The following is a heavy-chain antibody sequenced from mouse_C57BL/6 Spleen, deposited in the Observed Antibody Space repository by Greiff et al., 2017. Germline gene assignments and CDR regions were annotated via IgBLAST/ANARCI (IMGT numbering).Heavy chain of an antibody. D-gene: IGHD2-4*01. V-gene: IGHV3-1*01. CDR2: ISYSGST. CDR3: AREGYDCDEGWYFDV. Sequence: DVKLVESGPGLVKPSQSLSLTCTVTGYSITSGYDWHWIRHFPGNKLEWMGYISYSGSTNYNPSLNSRISITHDTSKTHFVLKLNSVTTEDTATYYCAREGYDCDEGWYFDVWGTGTTVTVSS. CDR1: GYSITSGYD. J-gene: IGHJ1*03.